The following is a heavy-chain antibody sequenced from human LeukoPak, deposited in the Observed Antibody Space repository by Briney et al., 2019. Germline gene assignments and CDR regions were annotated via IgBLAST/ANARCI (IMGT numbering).Heavy chain of an antibody. CDR3: ANEIRPNDY. Sequence: RPGGSLRLSCAASRFTFSNYGVNWVRQAPGKGLEWVSAISISGSKTYYADSVKGRFTISRDNSKNTLYLQMNSLRAEDTAVYYCANEIRPNDYWGQGTQVTVSS. CDR2: ISISGSKT. J-gene: IGHJ4*02. CDR1: RFTFSNYG. D-gene: IGHD4-17*01. V-gene: IGHV3-23*01.